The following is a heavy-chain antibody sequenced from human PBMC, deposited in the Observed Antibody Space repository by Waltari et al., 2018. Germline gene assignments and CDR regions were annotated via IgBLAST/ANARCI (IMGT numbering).Heavy chain of an antibody. J-gene: IGHJ4*02. V-gene: IGHV4-38-2*02. CDR1: AYSIRRVYY. CDR3: ARVGSSWYYSDY. D-gene: IGHD6-13*01. CDR2: LYHSGST. Sequence: QVQLQESGPGLVKPSETLSLTCTVSAYSIRRVYYWGGIRQPPGKGLEWIGTLYHSGSTYYNPSLKSRVTISVDTSKNQFSLKLTSVTAADTAVYYCARVGSSWYYSDYWGQGTLVTVSS.